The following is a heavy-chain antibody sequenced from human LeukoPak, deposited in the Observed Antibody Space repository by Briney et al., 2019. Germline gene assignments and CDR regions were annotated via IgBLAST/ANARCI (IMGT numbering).Heavy chain of an antibody. Sequence: GGSLRLSCVASGITLSTHGVSWVRQPPGKGLEWVSAIRGSGETTFYADSVKGRFTISRDNSENTPYLQMNSLRDDDSAAYFCARVYLERLAAGYFDHWGQGTQVTVSP. V-gene: IGHV3-23*01. D-gene: IGHD2-8*01. CDR2: IRGSGETT. J-gene: IGHJ4*02. CDR3: ARVYLERLAAGYFDH. CDR1: GITLSTHG.